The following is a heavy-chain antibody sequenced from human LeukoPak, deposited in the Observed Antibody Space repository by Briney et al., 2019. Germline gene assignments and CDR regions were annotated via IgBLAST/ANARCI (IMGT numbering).Heavy chain of an antibody. V-gene: IGHV4-59*01. Sequence: PSETLSLTCTVSGGSISNYYWSWIRQPPGKGLEWIGYIYYSGSTNYNPSLKSRVTISVDTSKNQFSLKLRSVTAADTAVYYCARVSGYPWESFYDYWGQGTLVTVSS. CDR3: ARVSGYPWESFYDY. CDR2: IYYSGST. CDR1: GGSISNYY. D-gene: IGHD5-12*01. J-gene: IGHJ4*02.